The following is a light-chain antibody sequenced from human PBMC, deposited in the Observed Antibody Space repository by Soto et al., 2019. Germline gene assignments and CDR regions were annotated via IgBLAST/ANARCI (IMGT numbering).Light chain of an antibody. CDR1: SSNIGAGFD. Sequence: QSVLTQPPSVSEAPGQRVTISCTGSSSNIGAGFDVHWYQQLPGTAPRLLIYGNHRPSGVPDRFSGSKSGTSASLAITGLQAEDEADYYCQSYDSSLSGSYVFGTGTKVT. J-gene: IGLJ1*01. CDR2: GN. CDR3: QSYDSSLSGSYV. V-gene: IGLV1-40*01.